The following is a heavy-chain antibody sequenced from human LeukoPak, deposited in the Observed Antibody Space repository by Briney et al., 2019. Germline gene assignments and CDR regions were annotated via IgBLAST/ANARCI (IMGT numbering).Heavy chain of an antibody. CDR3: ARPSLSDDSSGWFIDAFDI. Sequence: GGSLRLSCAASGYTFTSYAMNWVRRAPGQGLEWMGWINTNTGNPTYAQGFTGRFVFSLDTSVSTAYLQISSLKAEDTAVYYCARPSLSDDSSGWFIDAFDIWGQGTMVTVSS. J-gene: IGHJ3*02. CDR2: INTNTGNP. CDR1: GYTFTSYA. D-gene: IGHD6-19*01. V-gene: IGHV7-4-1*02.